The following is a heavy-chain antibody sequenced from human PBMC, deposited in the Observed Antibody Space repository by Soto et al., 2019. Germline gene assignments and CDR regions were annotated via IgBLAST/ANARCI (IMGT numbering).Heavy chain of an antibody. J-gene: IGHJ5*02. Sequence: GGSLRLSCAASGFIFSDYWMTWVRQAPGKGLEWVASINQSGSTIYYVDSVKGRFTISRDNAKNSLYLQMNSLRAEDTAVYYCARGPYDFWSGPTSNNWFDPWGQGTLVTVSS. CDR1: GFIFSDYW. V-gene: IGHV3-7*03. CDR2: INQSGSTI. D-gene: IGHD3-3*01. CDR3: ARGPYDFWSGPTSNNWFDP.